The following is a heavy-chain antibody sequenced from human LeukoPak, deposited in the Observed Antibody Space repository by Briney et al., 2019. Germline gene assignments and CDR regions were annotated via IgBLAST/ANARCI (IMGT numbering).Heavy chain of an antibody. V-gene: IGHV3-66*01. CDR3: ARVKSGFGELLRVYYFDY. Sequence: GGSLRLSCAASGFTVSSNYMSWVGQAPGKGLEWVAVIDSGGSTYYADSVKGRFTISRDNSKNTLYLQMNSLRAEDTAVYYCARVKSGFGELLRVYYFDYWGQGTLVTVSS. J-gene: IGHJ4*02. D-gene: IGHD3-10*01. CDR2: IDSGGST. CDR1: GFTVSSNY.